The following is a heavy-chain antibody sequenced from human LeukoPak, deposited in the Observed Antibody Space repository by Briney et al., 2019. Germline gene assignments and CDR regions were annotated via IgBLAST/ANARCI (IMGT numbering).Heavy chain of an antibody. J-gene: IGHJ4*02. Sequence: GGSLRLSCAASGFTFSSYWMHWVRQAPGKGLVWVSRISKDGSSTYYADSVRGRFTISRDNAKNTLYLQMNSLRAEDTAVYYCARDEVGVGATHDYWGQGTLVTVSS. D-gene: IGHD1-26*01. CDR2: ISKDGSST. CDR1: GFTFSSYW. CDR3: ARDEVGVGATHDY. V-gene: IGHV3-74*01.